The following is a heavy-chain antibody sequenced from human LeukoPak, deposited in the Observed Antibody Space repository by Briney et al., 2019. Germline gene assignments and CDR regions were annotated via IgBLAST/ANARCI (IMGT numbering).Heavy chain of an antibody. D-gene: IGHD2-15*01. CDR3: ARDQVQHCGSGSCYVIDN. CDR1: GFTFDIYA. Sequence: GGSLRLSCAASGFTFDIYAMHWVRQAPGKGLEWVAVMSYDGSNKCYADSVKGRFTISRDNSQNTVYLQMTSLRVADTAVYYCARDQVQHCGSGSCYVIDNWGPGTLVAVSS. J-gene: IGHJ4*02. CDR2: MSYDGSNK. V-gene: IGHV3-30*04.